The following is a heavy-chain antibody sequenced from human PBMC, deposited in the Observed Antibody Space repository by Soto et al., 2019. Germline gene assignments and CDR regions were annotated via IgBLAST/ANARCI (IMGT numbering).Heavy chain of an antibody. CDR3: ATDSVVRDVDWFPSSGMDV. CDR1: GYTLTELS. Sequence: ASEKVSCKVSGYTLTELSMHWVRQAPGKGLEWMGGFDPEDGETIYAQKFQGRVTMTEDTSTDTAYMELSSLRSEDTAVYYCATDSVVRDVDWFPSSGMDVWGQGTTVTVSS. V-gene: IGHV1-24*01. D-gene: IGHD3-9*01. J-gene: IGHJ6*02. CDR2: FDPEDGET.